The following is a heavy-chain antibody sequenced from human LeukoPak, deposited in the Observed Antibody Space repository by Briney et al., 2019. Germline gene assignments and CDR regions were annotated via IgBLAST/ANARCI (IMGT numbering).Heavy chain of an antibody. J-gene: IGHJ4*02. CDR3: AGLPSDSSGWYRFDY. D-gene: IGHD6-19*01. Sequence: SETLSLTCTVSGGSISSSSYYWGWIRQPPGKGLEWIGSIYYSGSTYYNPSLKSRVTISVDTSKKQFSLKLSSVTAADTAVYYCAGLPSDSSGWYRFDYWGQGTLIIVS. V-gene: IGHV4-39*01. CDR2: IYYSGST. CDR1: GGSISSSSYY.